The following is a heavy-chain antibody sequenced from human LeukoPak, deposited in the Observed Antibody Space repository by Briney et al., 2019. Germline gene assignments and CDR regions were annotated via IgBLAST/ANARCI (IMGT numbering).Heavy chain of an antibody. Sequence: PSETLSLTWTVAGGSVSSNSHYWGWIRQAPGKGLEWIGSIYYSGSTYYNPSLKSRLTISVDTSKNQFSLKLSSVTAADTAVYNCARQVTTPWDWGQGTLVTVSS. CDR1: GGSVSSNSHY. CDR2: IYYSGST. CDR3: ARQVTTPWD. J-gene: IGHJ4*02. V-gene: IGHV4-39*01. D-gene: IGHD2-21*02.